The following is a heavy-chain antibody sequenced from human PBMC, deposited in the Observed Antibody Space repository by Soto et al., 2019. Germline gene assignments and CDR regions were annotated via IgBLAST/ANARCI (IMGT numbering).Heavy chain of an antibody. Sequence: GGSLRLSCAASGFTFSSYGMHWVRQAPGKGLEWVAVIWYDGSNKYYADSVKGRFTISRDNSKNTLYLQMNSLRAEDTAVYYCARGPSGIYFDYWGQGTLVTVSS. CDR1: GFTFSSYG. V-gene: IGHV3-33*01. D-gene: IGHD1-26*01. CDR3: ARGPSGIYFDY. J-gene: IGHJ4*02. CDR2: IWYDGSNK.